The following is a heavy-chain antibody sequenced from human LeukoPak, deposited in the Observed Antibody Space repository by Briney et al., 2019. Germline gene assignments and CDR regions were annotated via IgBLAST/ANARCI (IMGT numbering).Heavy chain of an antibody. J-gene: IGHJ4*02. V-gene: IGHV3-23*01. D-gene: IGHD1-1*01. CDR1: GFTFSSYS. Sequence: QPGGSLRLSCAASGFTFSSYSMNWVRQAPGKGLEWVSTIRGTGDSTHYADSVKGRFIISRDKSKNMLYLQMNGLRAEDTAIYYCAKGQELDDGVFDSWGQGTLVTVSS. CDR3: AKGQELDDGVFDS. CDR2: IRGTGDST.